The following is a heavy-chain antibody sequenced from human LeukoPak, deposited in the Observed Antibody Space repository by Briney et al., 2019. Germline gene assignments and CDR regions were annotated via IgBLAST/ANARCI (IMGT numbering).Heavy chain of an antibody. CDR2: ITSSSSYI. J-gene: IGHJ4*02. Sequence: GSLRLSCAASGFTFSSYTMNWVRQAPGKGLEWVSSITSSSSYIYYADSVMGRFTISRDNANNSLYLQMNGLRAEDTAVYYCARHVVAVGFDYWGQGTLVTVSS. V-gene: IGHV3-21*01. CDR3: ARHVVAVGFDY. D-gene: IGHD3-22*01. CDR1: GFTFSSYT.